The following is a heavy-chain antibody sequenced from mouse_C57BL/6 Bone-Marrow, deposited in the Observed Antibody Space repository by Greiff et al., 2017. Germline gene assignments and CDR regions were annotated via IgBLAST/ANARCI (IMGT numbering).Heavy chain of an antibody. V-gene: IGHV1-64*01. CDR3: ARFYDYDVYTMDY. CDR1: GYTFTNYW. D-gene: IGHD2-4*01. J-gene: IGHJ4*01. Sequence: VQLQQPGAELVKPGASVKLSCKASGYTFTNYWMHWVKQRPGQGLEWIGMMHPNGGSPDYNEKFKSEATLSVDKSSRTAYMELSSLTSEDSAVYYCARFYDYDVYTMDYWGQGTSVTVSS. CDR2: MHPNGGSP.